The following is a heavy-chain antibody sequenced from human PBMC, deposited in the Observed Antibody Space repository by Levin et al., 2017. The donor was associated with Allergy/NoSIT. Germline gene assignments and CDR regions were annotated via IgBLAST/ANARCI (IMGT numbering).Heavy chain of an antibody. CDR1: GYSFTNYW. CDR3: AKTPYSSGVGFKYHFDF. V-gene: IGHV5-51*01. D-gene: IGHD6-19*01. CDR2: IYPGDSQA. J-gene: IGHJ4*02. Sequence: GGSLRLSCKASGYSFTNYWIGWVRQMPGKGLEWMGTIYPGDSQARYSPSFQGQVTISVDKSISTAYLQWSSLKASDTATYYCAKTPYSSGVGFKYHFDFWGQGTLVTVSS.